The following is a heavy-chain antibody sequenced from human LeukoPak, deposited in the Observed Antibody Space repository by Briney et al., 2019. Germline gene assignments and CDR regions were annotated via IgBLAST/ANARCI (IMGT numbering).Heavy chain of an antibody. CDR3: ARRRAMVRGVINYFDY. V-gene: IGHV4-39*07. D-gene: IGHD3-10*01. Sequence: PSETLSLTCTVSGGSTSNSTYYWGWIRQPPGKGLEWIGSIYYSGSTYYNPSLKSRVTISVDTSKNQFSLKLSSVTAADTAVYYCARRRAMVRGVINYFDYWGQGTLVTVSS. CDR2: IYYSGST. CDR1: GGSTSNSTYY. J-gene: IGHJ4*02.